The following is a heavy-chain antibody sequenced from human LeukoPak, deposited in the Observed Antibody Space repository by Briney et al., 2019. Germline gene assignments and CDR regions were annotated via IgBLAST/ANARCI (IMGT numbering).Heavy chain of an antibody. CDR3: AGVRGYVWGSHRYTGWFDP. CDR2: ISAYNGNT. CDR1: GYTFTSYG. V-gene: IGHV1-18*01. D-gene: IGHD3-16*02. J-gene: IGHJ5*02. Sequence: GASVKVSCKASGYTFTSYGISWVRQAPGQGPEWMGWISAYNGNTNYVQKFQGRVTMTTDTSTTTAYMELRSLRSEDTAVYYCAGVRGYVWGSHRYTGWFDPWGQGTLVTVSS.